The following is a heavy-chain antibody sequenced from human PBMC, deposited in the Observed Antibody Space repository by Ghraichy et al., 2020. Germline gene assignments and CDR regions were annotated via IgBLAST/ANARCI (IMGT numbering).Heavy chain of an antibody. Sequence: GGSLRLSCAASDFTVSTNYMSWVRQAPGKGLEWVSVIYSGGGAFYADSVKGRFTISTDNSKNTLYLQMNSLRVEDTALYYCARAPLGYAFDIWGQGTMVTVSS. V-gene: IGHV3-66*01. CDR2: IYSGGGA. CDR3: ARAPLGYAFDI. J-gene: IGHJ3*02. CDR1: DFTVSTNY. D-gene: IGHD3-16*01.